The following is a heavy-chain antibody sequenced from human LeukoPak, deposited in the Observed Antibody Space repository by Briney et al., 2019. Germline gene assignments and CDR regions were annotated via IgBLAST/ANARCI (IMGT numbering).Heavy chain of an antibody. CDR2: INWNGGST. CDR1: GFTFDDYG. CDR3: ARFSSTYSSGWYVY. V-gene: IGHV3-20*04. D-gene: IGHD6-19*01. Sequence: GGSLRLSCAASGFTFDDYGMSWVRQAPRKGLEWVSGINWNGGSTGYADSVKGRFTISRDNAKNSLYLQMNSLRAEDTALYYCARFSSTYSSGWYVYWGQGTLVTVSS. J-gene: IGHJ4*02.